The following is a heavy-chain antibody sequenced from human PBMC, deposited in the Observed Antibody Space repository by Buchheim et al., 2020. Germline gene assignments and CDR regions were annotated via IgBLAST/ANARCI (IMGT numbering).Heavy chain of an antibody. V-gene: IGHV3-33*01. CDR2: IWYDGSNK. Sequence: VQLVESGGGVVQPGRSLRLSCAASGFTFSSYGMHWVRQAPGKGLEWVAVIWYDGSNKYYADSVKGRFTISRDNSKNTLYLQMNSLRAEDTAVYYCARNNAIAAQDYYYYYGMDVWGQGTT. CDR1: GFTFSSYG. D-gene: IGHD6-6*01. CDR3: ARNNAIAAQDYYYYYGMDV. J-gene: IGHJ6*02.